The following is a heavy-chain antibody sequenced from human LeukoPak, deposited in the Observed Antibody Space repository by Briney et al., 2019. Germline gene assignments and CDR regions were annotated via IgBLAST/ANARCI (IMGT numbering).Heavy chain of an antibody. J-gene: IGHJ4*02. V-gene: IGHV3-7*01. D-gene: IGHD3-22*01. CDR2: IKQDGSIQ. CDR3: ATSYDSSGCD. CDR1: GFTFSSFW. Sequence: GGSLRLSCTASGFTFSSFWMAWVRQAPGKGLEWVANIKQDGSIQRYGDSVKGRFTISRDNAKNSLYLQMNNLRAEDTALYYCATSYDSSGCDWGQGTLVTVSS.